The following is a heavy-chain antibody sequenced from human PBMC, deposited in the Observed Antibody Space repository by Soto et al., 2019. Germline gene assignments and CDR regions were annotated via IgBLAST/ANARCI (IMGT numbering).Heavy chain of an antibody. J-gene: IGHJ5*02. CDR1: GGSISSYY. D-gene: IGHD3-10*01. V-gene: IGHV4-59*01. CDR3: ARGVIRGVWFHP. Sequence: PSETLSLTCTVSGGSISSYYWSWIRQPPGKGLEWIGYIYYSGSTNYNPSLKSRVTISVDTSKNQFSLKLSSVTAADTAVYYCARGVIRGVWFHPWAPGALVTVSS. CDR2: IYYSGST.